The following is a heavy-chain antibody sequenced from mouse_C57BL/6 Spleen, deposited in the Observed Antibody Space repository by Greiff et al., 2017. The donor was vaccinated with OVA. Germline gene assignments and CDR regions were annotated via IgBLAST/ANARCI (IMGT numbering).Heavy chain of an antibody. CDR3: ARDRETYYSPTGFAY. V-gene: IGHV5-4*01. CDR2: ISDGGSYT. D-gene: IGHD2-12*01. CDR1: GFTFSSYA. Sequence: EVQLVESGGGLVKPGGSLKLSCAASGFTFSSYAMSWVRQTPEKRLEWVATISDGGSYTYYPDNVKGRFTISRDNAKNNLYLQMSHLKSEDTAMYYCARDRETYYSPTGFAYWGQGTLVTVSA. J-gene: IGHJ3*01.